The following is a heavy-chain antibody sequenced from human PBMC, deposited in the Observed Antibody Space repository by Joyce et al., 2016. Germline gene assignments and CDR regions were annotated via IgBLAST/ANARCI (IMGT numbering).Heavy chain of an antibody. CDR2: IYHSEST. Sequence: QMQLQESGPGLVKPSQTLSLTCAVSGGSVSSGGYSWSWIRQPPGKGLEWIGHIYHSESTYYNPALQSRVTMSVDMSKNQFSLKLRAVTAADTAVYYCARAYGSGSYSYYYGMDVWGQGTTVTVSS. CDR1: GGSVSSGGYS. CDR3: ARAYGSGSYSYYYGMDV. V-gene: IGHV4-30-2*01. J-gene: IGHJ6*02. D-gene: IGHD3-10*01.